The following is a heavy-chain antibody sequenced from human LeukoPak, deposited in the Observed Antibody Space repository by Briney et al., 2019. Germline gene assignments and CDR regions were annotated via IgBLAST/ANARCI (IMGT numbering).Heavy chain of an antibody. V-gene: IGHV3-11*04. CDR2: ISSSGSNI. Sequence: PGGSLRLSCAASGFTFSDYYMSWVRQAPGKGLEWVSYISSSGSNIYSADSVKGRFTISRDNAKNSLYLQMNSLRAEDTAVYYCARGIDTSGWYDFDYWGQGTLVTVSS. CDR1: GFTFSDYY. J-gene: IGHJ4*02. CDR3: ARGIDTSGWYDFDY. D-gene: IGHD6-19*01.